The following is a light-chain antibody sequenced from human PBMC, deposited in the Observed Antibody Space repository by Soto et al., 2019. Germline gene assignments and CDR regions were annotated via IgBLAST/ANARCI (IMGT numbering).Light chain of an antibody. CDR1: QAVTGNY. V-gene: IGKV3-20*01. CDR3: QQCGPSLRYT. CDR2: GTS. J-gene: IGKJ2*01. Sequence: EVVLTQSPDTLSLSPGETATLSCRASQAVTGNYLAWYQQKPGQAPRLLIYGTSNRATGIRDRFSGSGSGTDFTLTISRLEPEVFAVYYCQQCGPSLRYTFGQGTKLEIK.